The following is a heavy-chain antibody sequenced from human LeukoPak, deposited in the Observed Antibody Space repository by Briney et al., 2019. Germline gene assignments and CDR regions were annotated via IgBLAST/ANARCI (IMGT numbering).Heavy chain of an antibody. V-gene: IGHV3-74*01. CDR3: ARRRTIGDYDY. CDR2: ISYDGSSA. CDR1: GFTFSNDW. D-gene: IGHD3-16*01. J-gene: IGHJ4*02. Sequence: GGSLRLSCVASGFTFSNDWMHWVRQAPGKGLMWAARISYDGSSADHADSVKGRFTISRDNAKNTLYLQMNSLRVEDTGVYYCARRRTIGDYDYWGQGTLVTVSS.